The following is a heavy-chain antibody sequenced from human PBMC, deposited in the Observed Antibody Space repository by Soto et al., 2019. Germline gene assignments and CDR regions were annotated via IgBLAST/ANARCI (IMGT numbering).Heavy chain of an antibody. V-gene: IGHV3-21*01. Sequence: EVQLVESGGGLVKPGGSLRLSCAASGFTFSSYSMNWVRQAPGKGLEWVSSISSSSSYIYYADSVKGRFTIARDKAKNSLYLQMNSLRAEDTAVYYCARAQPGYSYGYGLGYWGQGTLVTVSS. CDR3: ARAQPGYSYGYGLGY. CDR1: GFTFSSYS. J-gene: IGHJ4*02. D-gene: IGHD5-18*01. CDR2: ISSSSSYI.